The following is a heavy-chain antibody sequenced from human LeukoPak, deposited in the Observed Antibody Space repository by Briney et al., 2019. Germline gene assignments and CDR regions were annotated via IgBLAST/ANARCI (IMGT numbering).Heavy chain of an antibody. CDR3: AKDPTRRLRLRELLDY. J-gene: IGHJ4*02. V-gene: IGHV3-23*01. Sequence: PGGSLRLSCAASGFTFSSYAMSWVRQAPGKGLEWVSAISGRGGSTYYADSVKGRFTISRDNSKNTLYLQMNSLRAEDTAVYYCAKDPTRRLRLRELLDYWGQGTLVTVSS. CDR2: ISGRGGST. CDR1: GFTFSSYA. D-gene: IGHD3-16*01.